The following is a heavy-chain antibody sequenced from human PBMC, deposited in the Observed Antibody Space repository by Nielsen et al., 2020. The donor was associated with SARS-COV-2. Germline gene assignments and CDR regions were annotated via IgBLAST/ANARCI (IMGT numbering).Heavy chain of an antibody. Sequence: GSLRLSCTVSGGSIRSYHWSWIRQLPGKGLEWIGYIYDSGSTNYNPSLKSRVTISVDTSKNQFSLWLSSVTAADTAVYYCARERLLRFFDYWGQGALVSVSS. CDR1: GGSIRSYH. J-gene: IGHJ4*02. CDR2: IYDSGST. V-gene: IGHV4-59*01. D-gene: IGHD2-21*02. CDR3: ARERLLRFFDY.